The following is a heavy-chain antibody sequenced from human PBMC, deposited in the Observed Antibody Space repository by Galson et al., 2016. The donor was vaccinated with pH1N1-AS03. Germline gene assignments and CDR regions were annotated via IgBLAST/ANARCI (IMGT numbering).Heavy chain of an antibody. CDR1: GFTFSSYA. CDR3: ARGPVSYANYWFPPPDC. V-gene: IGHV3-64*01. CDR2: ISGNGFST. J-gene: IGHJ4*02. Sequence: SLRLSCAVGGFTFSSYAMFWVRQAPGKGLEYVSVISGNGFSTYYANSVKDRFTVSRDSSKNTLYLQMGSLRVEDMAVYYCARGPVSYANYWFPPPDCWGQGTLVTVSS. D-gene: IGHD4/OR15-4a*01.